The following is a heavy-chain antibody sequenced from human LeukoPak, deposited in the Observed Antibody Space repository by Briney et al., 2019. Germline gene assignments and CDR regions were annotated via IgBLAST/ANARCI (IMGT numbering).Heavy chain of an antibody. V-gene: IGHV4-39*07. CDR3: ARGVYAIGYGMDV. Sequence: PSETLSLTCTVSGGSISSSSYYWGWIRQPPGKGLEWIGSIYYSGSTYYNPSLKSRVTISVDTSKNQFSLKLSSVTAADTALYYCARGVYAIGYGMDVWGQGTTVTVSS. J-gene: IGHJ6*02. D-gene: IGHD2-8*01. CDR1: GGSISSSSYY. CDR2: IYYSGST.